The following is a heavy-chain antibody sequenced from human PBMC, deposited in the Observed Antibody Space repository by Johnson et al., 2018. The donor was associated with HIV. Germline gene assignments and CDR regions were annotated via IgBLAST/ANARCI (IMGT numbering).Heavy chain of an antibody. CDR1: GFTFSSYA. Sequence: VQLVESGGGLVQPGGSLRLSCAASGFTFSSYAMSWVRQAPGKGLEWVSVISGSGGRTYYADSVKGRFTISRDNSKNTLYLQMNSLRAEDTAVYYCARGGLTYYYDSSGYPDAFDIWGQGTMVTVSS. D-gene: IGHD3-22*01. J-gene: IGHJ3*02. V-gene: IGHV3-23*04. CDR3: ARGGLTYYYDSSGYPDAFDI. CDR2: ISGSGGRT.